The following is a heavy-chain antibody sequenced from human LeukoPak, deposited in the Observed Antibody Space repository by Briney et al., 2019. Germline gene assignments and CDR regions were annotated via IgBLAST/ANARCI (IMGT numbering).Heavy chain of an antibody. CDR2: IYYSGST. D-gene: IGHD1-26*01. Sequence: SETLSLTCTVSGGSISSYYWSWIRQPPGKGLEWIGYIYYSGSTNYNPSLKSRVTISVDTSKNQFSLKLSSVTAADTAVYYCARPQARIGSYLGGDAFDIWGQGTMVTVSS. CDR3: ARPQARIGSYLGGDAFDI. CDR1: GGSISSYY. V-gene: IGHV4-59*12. J-gene: IGHJ3*02.